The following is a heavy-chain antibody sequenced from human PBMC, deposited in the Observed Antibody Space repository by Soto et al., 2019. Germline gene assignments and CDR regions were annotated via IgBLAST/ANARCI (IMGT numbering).Heavy chain of an antibody. CDR2: IYYSGST. D-gene: IGHD3-22*01. Sequence: SETLSLTCTVSGGSISSYYWSWIRQPPGKGLEWIGYIYYSGSTNYNPSLKSRVTISVDTSKNQFSLKLSSVTAADTAVYYCASFSYDSSGFFDYWGQGTLVTVS. V-gene: IGHV4-59*01. J-gene: IGHJ4*02. CDR3: ASFSYDSSGFFDY. CDR1: GGSISSYY.